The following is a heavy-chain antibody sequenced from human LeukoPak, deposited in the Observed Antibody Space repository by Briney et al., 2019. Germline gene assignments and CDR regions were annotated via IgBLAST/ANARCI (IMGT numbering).Heavy chain of an antibody. D-gene: IGHD1-14*01. Sequence: ASVKVSCXASGSGSTFTGYYMHWARQAPGQGLEWMGWISPNSGGTNYAQRFQGRVTMTRDTSISTAYMELSRLRSDDTAVSYCAGGPGPFDYWGQGTLVTVSS. CDR1: GSGSTFTGYY. J-gene: IGHJ4*02. V-gene: IGHV1-2*02. CDR3: AGGPGPFDY. CDR2: ISPNSGGT.